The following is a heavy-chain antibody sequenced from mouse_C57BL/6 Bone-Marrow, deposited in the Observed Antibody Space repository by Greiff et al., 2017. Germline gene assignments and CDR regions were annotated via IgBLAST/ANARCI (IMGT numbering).Heavy chain of an antibody. CDR1: GYSFTGYF. V-gene: IGHV1-20*01. Sequence: EVKLEESGPELVKPGDSVKISCKASGYSFTGYFMNWVMQSHGKSLEWIGRINPYNGDTFYNQKFTGKATLTVEKSSSTAHMSLRSLTSEDSAVYYCARYNDGYYVAWFAYWGKGTLVTVSA. CDR3: ARYNDGYYVAWFAY. D-gene: IGHD2-3*01. J-gene: IGHJ3*01. CDR2: INPYNGDT.